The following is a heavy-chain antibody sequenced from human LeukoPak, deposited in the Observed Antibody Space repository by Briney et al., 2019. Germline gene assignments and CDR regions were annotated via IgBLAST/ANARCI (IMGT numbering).Heavy chain of an antibody. V-gene: IGHV3-7*04. CDR2: IKPDGSQK. D-gene: IGHD2-15*01. CDR3: AREVVDSYFDY. J-gene: IGHJ4*02. CDR1: GFTFSTYW. Sequence: GGSLRLSCAASGFTFSTYWMSWVRQAPGKGLEWVAIIKPDGSQKYYVDSVKGRFTISRDNAKNSLYLQMNSLRAEDTAVYYCAREVVDSYFDYWGQGTLVTVSS.